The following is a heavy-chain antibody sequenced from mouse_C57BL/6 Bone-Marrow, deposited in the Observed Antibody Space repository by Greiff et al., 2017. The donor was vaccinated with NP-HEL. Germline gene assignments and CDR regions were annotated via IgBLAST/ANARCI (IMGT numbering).Heavy chain of an antibody. Sequence: QVQLQQSGAELARPGASVKLSCKASGYTFTSYGISWVKQRTGQGLEWIGEIYPRSGNTYYNEKFKGKATLTADKSSSTAYMELRSLASEDSAVDCCSRELRGRSWFAYGGQGTLVTVSA. V-gene: IGHV1-81*01. CDR2: IYPRSGNT. CDR1: GYTFTSYG. CDR3: SRELRGRSWFAY. D-gene: IGHD1-1*01. J-gene: IGHJ3*01.